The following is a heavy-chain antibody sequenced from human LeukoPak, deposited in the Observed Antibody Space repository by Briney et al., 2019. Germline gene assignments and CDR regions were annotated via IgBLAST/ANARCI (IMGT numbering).Heavy chain of an antibody. Sequence: PSETLSLTCTVSGGSISSSSYYWGWIRQPPGKGLEWIGSIYYSGSTYYNPSLKSRVTISVDTSKNQFSLKLSSVTAADTAVYYCARVHSSSWHGGWFDPWGQGTLVTVSS. D-gene: IGHD6-13*01. CDR3: ARVHSSSWHGGWFDP. V-gene: IGHV4-39*07. J-gene: IGHJ5*02. CDR1: GGSISSSSYY. CDR2: IYYSGST.